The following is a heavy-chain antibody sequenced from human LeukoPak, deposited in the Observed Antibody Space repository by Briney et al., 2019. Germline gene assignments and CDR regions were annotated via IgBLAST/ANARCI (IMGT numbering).Heavy chain of an antibody. D-gene: IGHD3-22*01. J-gene: IGHJ4*02. CDR2: IGTAGDT. CDR1: GFTFSSYD. V-gene: IGHV3-13*01. CDR3: ARAIHYYDSSGYFYFDY. Sequence: GGSLRLSCAASGFTFSSYDMHWVRQATGKGLEWVSAIGTAGDTYYPGSVKGRFTISRENAKNSLYLQMNSLRAGDTAVYYCARAIHYYDSSGYFYFDYWGQGTLVTVSS.